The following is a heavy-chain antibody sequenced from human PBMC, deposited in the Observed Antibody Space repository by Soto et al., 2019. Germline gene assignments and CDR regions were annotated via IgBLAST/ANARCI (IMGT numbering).Heavy chain of an antibody. J-gene: IGHJ4*02. CDR2: ISGSGGST. CDR3: AKWPSDYDSSGYYYGY. D-gene: IGHD3-22*01. V-gene: IGHV3-23*01. Sequence: GGSLRLSCAASGFTFSSYAMSWVRQAPGKGLEWVSAISGSGGSTYYADSVKGRFTISRDNSKNTLYLQMNSLRAEDTAVYYCAKWPSDYDSSGYYYGYWGQGTPVTAPQ. CDR1: GFTFSSYA.